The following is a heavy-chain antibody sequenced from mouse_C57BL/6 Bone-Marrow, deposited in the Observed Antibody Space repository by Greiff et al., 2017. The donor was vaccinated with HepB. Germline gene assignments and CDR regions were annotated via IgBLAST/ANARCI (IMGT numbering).Heavy chain of an antibody. CDR3: TRALNWAYWYFDV. Sequence: EVVLVESGEGLVKPGGSLKLSCAASGFTFSSYAMSWVRQTPEKRLEWVAYISSGGDYIYYADTVKGRFTISRDNARNTLYLQMSSLKSEDTAMYYCTRALNWAYWYFDVWGTGTTVTVSS. J-gene: IGHJ1*03. D-gene: IGHD4-1*01. CDR2: ISSGGDYI. CDR1: GFTFSSYA. V-gene: IGHV5-9-1*02.